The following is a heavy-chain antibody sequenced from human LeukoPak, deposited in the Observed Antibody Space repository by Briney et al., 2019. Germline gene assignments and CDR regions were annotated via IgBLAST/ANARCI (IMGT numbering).Heavy chain of an antibody. V-gene: IGHV3-7*01. Sequence: PGGSLILSCAASGFTFSTYWMNWVRQAPGKGLEWVALINPDGSQTNYVDSVRGRFTISRDNAENSLYLQMNSLRAEDTAVYYCARDLGYGALDPWGQGTLVTVSS. CDR2: INPDGSQT. CDR1: GFTFSTYW. D-gene: IGHD4-17*01. CDR3: ARDLGYGALDP. J-gene: IGHJ5*02.